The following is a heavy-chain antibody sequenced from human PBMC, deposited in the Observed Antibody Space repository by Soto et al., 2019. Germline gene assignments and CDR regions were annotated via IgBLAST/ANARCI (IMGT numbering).Heavy chain of an antibody. CDR1: GGSISVYY. D-gene: IGHD2-21*02. CDR3: ARDLLVTNNPFYFEY. V-gene: IGHV4-59*01. CDR2: IYDSGSP. Sequence: SETLSLTCTISGGSISVYYWSWIRQPPGQALEWIGYIYDSGSPYYNPSLRSRVIISADTSKNQISLKLTSATAADTAVYYCARDLLVTNNPFYFEYWGQGTLVTVSS. J-gene: IGHJ4*02.